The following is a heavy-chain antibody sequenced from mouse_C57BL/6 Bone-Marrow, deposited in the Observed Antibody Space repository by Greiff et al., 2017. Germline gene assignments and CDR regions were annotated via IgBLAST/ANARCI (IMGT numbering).Heavy chain of an antibody. CDR2: ISNGGGST. Sequence: EVKLVESGGGLVQPGGSLKLSCAASGFTFSDYYMYWVRQTPEKRLEWVAYISNGGGSTYYPDTVKGRFTISRDNAKNTLYLQMSRLKSEDTAMYYCASYGNYSVDYWGQGTSVTVSS. CDR1: GFTFSDYY. D-gene: IGHD2-1*01. CDR3: ASYGNYSVDY. V-gene: IGHV5-12*01. J-gene: IGHJ4*01.